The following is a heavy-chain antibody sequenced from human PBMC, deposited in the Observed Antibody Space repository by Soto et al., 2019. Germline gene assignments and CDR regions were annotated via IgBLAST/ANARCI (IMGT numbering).Heavy chain of an antibody. CDR3: AHRLDVAGAEYFQH. Sequence: QITLKESGPTLVKPTQPLTLTCTFSGFSLSTSGVGVGWIRQPPGKALEWLALLYWDDDKRYSPSPKSSLTITKDTSKNQVVLTMTKMDPVDTATYYCAHRLDVAGAEYFQHWGQGTLVTVSS. CDR1: GFSLSTSGVG. J-gene: IGHJ1*01. CDR2: LYWDDDK. D-gene: IGHD6-19*01. V-gene: IGHV2-5*02.